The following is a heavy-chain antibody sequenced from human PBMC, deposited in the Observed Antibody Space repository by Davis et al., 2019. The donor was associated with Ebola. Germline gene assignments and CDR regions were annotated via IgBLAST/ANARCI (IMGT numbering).Heavy chain of an antibody. J-gene: IGHJ4*02. CDR2: ISGNGGGR. CDR1: KFTFSSYA. V-gene: IGHV3-23*01. D-gene: IGHD3-3*01. CDR3: AGGDFWSGQFDY. Sequence: PAGSLRLSCTASKFTFSSYAMSCVRQAPGKGLEWVSAISGNGGGRYYADSVKGRFTISRDNSRNTVYLQMTSLRAEDTAMYYCAGGDFWSGQFDYWGQGTLVTVSS.